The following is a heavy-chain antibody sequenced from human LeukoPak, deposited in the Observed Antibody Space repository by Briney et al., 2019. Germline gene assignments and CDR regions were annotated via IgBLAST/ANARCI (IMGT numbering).Heavy chain of an antibody. D-gene: IGHD5-24*01. V-gene: IGHV3-48*01. Sequence: GGSLRLFCTASVFIYNSYSVNWLRQAPGKGLEWVSYISSSSGTIYYADSVKGRFTISRDNAKNSLYLHMNSLRAEDTAVYYCARASNPWLQLSWGQGTLVTVSS. CDR3: ARASNPWLQLS. CDR1: VFIYNSYS. CDR2: ISSSSGTI. J-gene: IGHJ4*02.